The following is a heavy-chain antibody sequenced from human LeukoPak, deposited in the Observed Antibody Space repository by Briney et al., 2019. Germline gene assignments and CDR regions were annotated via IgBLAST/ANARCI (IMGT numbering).Heavy chain of an antibody. CDR2: IKQDGSEK. CDR1: GFTFSSYW. D-gene: IGHD3-22*01. CDR3: ARVTLNYYDSSGYYDY. Sequence: GGSLRLSCAASGFTFSSYWMSWVRQAPGKGLEWVANIKQDGSEKYYVDSVKGRFTISRDNAKNSLYLQMNSLRAEDTAVYYCARVTLNYYDSSGYYDYWGQGTLVTVSS. J-gene: IGHJ4*02. V-gene: IGHV3-7*01.